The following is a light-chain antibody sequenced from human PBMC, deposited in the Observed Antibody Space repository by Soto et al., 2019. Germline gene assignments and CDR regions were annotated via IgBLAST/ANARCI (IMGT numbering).Light chain of an antibody. CDR2: EVS. CDR3: SSYTSSSTVV. CDR1: SSDVGGYNY. J-gene: IGLJ2*01. V-gene: IGLV2-14*01. Sequence: QSALTQPASVSGSPGQSITISCTGTSSDVGGYNYVSWYQQHPGKAPKLMIYEVSNRPSAVSNRFSGSKSGNTASLTISGLQAEDEADYYCSSYTSSSTVVFGGGTKVTVL.